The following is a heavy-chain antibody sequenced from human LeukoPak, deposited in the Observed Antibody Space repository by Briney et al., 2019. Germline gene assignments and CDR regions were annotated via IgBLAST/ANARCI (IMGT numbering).Heavy chain of an antibody. Sequence: GGSLRLSCAASGFTFSSYAMSWVRQAPGKGLEWVSAISGGGGSTYYADSVKGRFTISRDNSKNTLYLQMNSLRAEDTAVYYCAKYPPGYDYVWGSPTTGAYFDYWGQGTLVTVSS. CDR2: ISGGGGST. CDR1: GFTFSSYA. D-gene: IGHD3-16*01. J-gene: IGHJ4*02. V-gene: IGHV3-23*01. CDR3: AKYPPGYDYVWGSPTTGAYFDY.